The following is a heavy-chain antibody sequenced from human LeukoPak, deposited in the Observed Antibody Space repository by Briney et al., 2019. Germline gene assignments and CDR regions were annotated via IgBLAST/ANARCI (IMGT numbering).Heavy chain of an antibody. CDR2: TSPYSGNT. V-gene: IGHV1-18*01. CDR3: AREGDGELSAWFDP. CDR1: GYTFRDFG. D-gene: IGHD3-10*01. J-gene: IGHJ5*02. Sequence: GASVKVSCKASGYTFRDFGISWLRQAPGQGLEWMGWTSPYSGNTKYAQKVQGRVTMTTDTSRTTAYLDLRNLRSDDTGMYFCAREGDGELSAWFDPWGQGTLVIVSS.